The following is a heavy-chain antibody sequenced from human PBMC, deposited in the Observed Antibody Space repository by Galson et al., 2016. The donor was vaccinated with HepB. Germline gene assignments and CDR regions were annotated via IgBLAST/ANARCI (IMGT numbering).Heavy chain of an antibody. Sequence: GDYYWTWIRQPPGKGLEWIGYIYYSGSTYYNPSLKSRVSISVDTSKNQFSLKVRSVTAADTAMYYCARRTDFWGQGTLVTVSS. D-gene: IGHD2-2*01. V-gene: IGHV4-30-4*01. CDR3: ARRTDF. J-gene: IGHJ4*02. CDR1: GDYY. CDR2: IYYSGST.